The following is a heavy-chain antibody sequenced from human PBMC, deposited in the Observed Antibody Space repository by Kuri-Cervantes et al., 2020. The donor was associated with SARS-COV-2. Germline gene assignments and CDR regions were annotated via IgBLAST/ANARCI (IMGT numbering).Heavy chain of an antibody. D-gene: IGHD3-3*01. CDR1: GGSISSSSYY. CDR2: IWYDGSNK. Sequence: GGSLRLSCTVSGGSISSSSYYWGWIRQPPGKGLEWVAVIWYDGSNKYYADSVKGRFTISRDNSKNTLYLQMNSLRAEDTAVYYCARDMYYDFWSGHSPTDYYYGMDVWGQGTTVTVSS. V-gene: IGHV3-33*08. CDR3: ARDMYYDFWSGHSPTDYYYGMDV. J-gene: IGHJ6*02.